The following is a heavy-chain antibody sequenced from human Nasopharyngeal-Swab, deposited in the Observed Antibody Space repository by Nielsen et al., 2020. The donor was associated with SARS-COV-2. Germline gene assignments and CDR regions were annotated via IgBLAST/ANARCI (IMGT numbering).Heavy chain of an antibody. CDR2: INEDASEK. D-gene: IGHD5-24*01. Sequence: GGSLRLSCAASGFSLSSFWMSWVRQAPVKGLEWVANINEDASEKYYVDSVKGRFTIFRDNAKNSLYLQMNSLRVEDTAVYYCARDREVATRKKKFDYWGQGTLVTVSS. CDR1: GFSLSSFW. CDR3: ARDREVATRKKKFDY. J-gene: IGHJ4*02. V-gene: IGHV3-7*01.